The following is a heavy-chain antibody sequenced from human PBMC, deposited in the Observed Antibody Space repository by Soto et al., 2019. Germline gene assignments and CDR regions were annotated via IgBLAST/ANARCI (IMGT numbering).Heavy chain of an antibody. V-gene: IGHV3-7*01. CDR1: GFTFSSYW. Sequence: GGSLRLSCAASGFTFSSYWMSWVRQAPGKGLEWVANIKQDGSEKYYVDSVKGRFTISRDNAKNSLYLQMNSLRAEDTAVYYCARERAHDYGDYVFDYWGQGTLVTVSS. CDR2: IKQDGSEK. D-gene: IGHD4-17*01. CDR3: ARERAHDYGDYVFDY. J-gene: IGHJ4*02.